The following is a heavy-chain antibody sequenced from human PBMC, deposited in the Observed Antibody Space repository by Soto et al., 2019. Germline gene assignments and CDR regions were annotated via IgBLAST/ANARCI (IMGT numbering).Heavy chain of an antibody. D-gene: IGHD3-22*01. Sequence: QVQLVQSGAEVKKPGSSVKVSCKASGGTFSSYAITWVRQAPGQGLEWMGGIIPIFGTANYAQKFQGRVTITEDESTSTAYMELGSVRSEDTAVYYCARDRGPSSGYYPYWFDPWGQGTVVTVSS. CDR2: IIPIFGTA. V-gene: IGHV1-69*12. CDR3: ARDRGPSSGYYPYWFDP. CDR1: GGTFSSYA. J-gene: IGHJ5*02.